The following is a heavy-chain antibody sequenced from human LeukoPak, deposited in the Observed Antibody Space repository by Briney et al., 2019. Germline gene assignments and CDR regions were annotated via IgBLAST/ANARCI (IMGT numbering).Heavy chain of an antibody. Sequence: GGSLRLSCAASGFTFSSYAMNWVRQAPGKGLEWVSSISGSAGSTYYADSVKGRFTLSRDNSKNTLYLQMNSLRADDTAVYYCARGGSALACTAYWAQGTLVTVSS. CDR2: ISGSAGST. CDR3: ARGGSALACTAY. D-gene: IGHD3-10*01. CDR1: GFTFSSYA. V-gene: IGHV3-23*01. J-gene: IGHJ4*02.